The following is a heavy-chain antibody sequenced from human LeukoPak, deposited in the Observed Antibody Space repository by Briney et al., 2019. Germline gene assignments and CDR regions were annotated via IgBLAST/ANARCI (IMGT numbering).Heavy chain of an antibody. CDR3: ARDRLGDPDSHPDHEAFDL. CDR2: ISTDSGNT. V-gene: IGHV1-18*01. Sequence: ASVKVSCKASGYTFTSSDISWVRQAPGQGLEWMGWISTDSGNTNYAQKLQGRVTMTTDTSTSTAYMELRSLRSDDTAVYYCARDRLGDPDSHPDHEAFDLWGQGTMVTVSS. J-gene: IGHJ3*01. D-gene: IGHD3-16*01. CDR1: GYTFTSSD.